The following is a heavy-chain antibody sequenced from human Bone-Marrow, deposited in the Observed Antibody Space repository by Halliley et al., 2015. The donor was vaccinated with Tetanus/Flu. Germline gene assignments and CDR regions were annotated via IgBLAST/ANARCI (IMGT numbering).Heavy chain of an antibody. CDR3: ARGSGWCDS. Sequence: PGQGLGLVGYISFHGSTTYHPPLNSRVTISVGTSKNQFSLQLISLSAADTAVYYCARGSGWCDSWGQGTLVTVSS. D-gene: IGHD6-19*01. J-gene: IGHJ5*01. CDR2: ISFHGST. V-gene: IGHV4-59*01.